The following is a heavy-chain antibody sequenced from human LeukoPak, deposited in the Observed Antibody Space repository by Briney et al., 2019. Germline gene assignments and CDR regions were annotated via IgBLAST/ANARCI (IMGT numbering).Heavy chain of an antibody. CDR2: IYYSGST. CDR1: GGSISSGDYY. D-gene: IGHD3-16*02. J-gene: IGHJ4*02. Sequence: SETLSLTCTVSGGSISSGDYYWSWIRQPPGKGLEWIGYIYYSGSTYYNPSLKSRVTISVGTSKNQFSLKLSSVTAADTAVYYCARGDYVWGSYLVDYWGQGTLVTVSS. V-gene: IGHV4-30-4*01. CDR3: ARGDYVWGSYLVDY.